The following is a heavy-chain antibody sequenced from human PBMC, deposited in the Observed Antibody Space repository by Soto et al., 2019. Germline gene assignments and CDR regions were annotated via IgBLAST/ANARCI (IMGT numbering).Heavy chain of an antibody. CDR2: LSFDASKK. D-gene: IGHD1-26*01. CDR1: GFNFSAYG. J-gene: IGHJ4*02. CDR3: RVGVAD. Sequence: GGYLKLSCAASGFNFSAYGMHWVRQAPGTGLELVALLSFDASKKYYADSVKGRFTISRDTSRNTLYLQMNSLRVEDTAVYYCRVGVADWGQGT. V-gene: IGHV3-30*03.